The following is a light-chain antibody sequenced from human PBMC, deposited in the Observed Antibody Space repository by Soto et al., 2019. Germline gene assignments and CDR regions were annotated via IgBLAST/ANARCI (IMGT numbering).Light chain of an antibody. Sequence: EFVLTQSPGTLSLSPGERATLSSRASQSLANSFIAWYQQKPGQAPRLLIYDTSSRASGIPDRFSGSGSGTDFTLTISRLETEDFAVFYCQQYGTSEIIFGQGTRLEIK. CDR1: QSLANSF. V-gene: IGKV3-20*01. J-gene: IGKJ5*01. CDR2: DTS. CDR3: QQYGTSEII.